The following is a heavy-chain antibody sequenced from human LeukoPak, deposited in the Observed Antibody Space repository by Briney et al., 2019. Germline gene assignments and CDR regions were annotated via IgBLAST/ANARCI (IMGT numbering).Heavy chain of an antibody. CDR1: GGSISSYY. CDR2: IYYSGST. V-gene: IGHV4-59*01. J-gene: IGHJ6*03. Sequence: SETLSLTCTVSGGSISSYYWSWIRQPPGKGLGWIGYIYYSGSTNYNPSLKSRVTISVDTSKNQFSLKLSSVTAADTAVYYCARGGGISHYYYYMDVWGKGTTVTISS. CDR3: ARGGGISHYYYYMDV. D-gene: IGHD6-13*01.